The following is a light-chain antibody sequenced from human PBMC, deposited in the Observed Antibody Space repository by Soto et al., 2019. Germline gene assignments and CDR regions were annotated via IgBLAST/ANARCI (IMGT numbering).Light chain of an antibody. CDR3: QSYDSSLSAF. J-gene: IGLJ1*01. V-gene: IGLV1-40*01. CDR1: SSNIGAGYD. CDR2: GNS. Sequence: QSVLTQPASVSGAPGQRVTISCTGSSSNIGAGYDVHWYQQLPGTAPKLLIYGNSNRPSGVPDRFSGSKSGTSASLAITGLQAEDEADYYCQSYDSSLSAFFGTGTKVTVL.